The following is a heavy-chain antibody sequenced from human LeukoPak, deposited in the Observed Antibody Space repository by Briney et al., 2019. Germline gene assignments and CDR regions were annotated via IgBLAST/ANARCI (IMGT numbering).Heavy chain of an antibody. CDR2: INPNSCGT. Sequence: SSVKVSCKASGYTSTGYYMHWVRQAPGQGLEWMGWINPNSCGTNYAQKLQGRVTMTRDTSISTAYMELSRLRSEDTAVYYCASQRGLGVAEYYFDYWGQGTLVTVSS. CDR1: GYTSTGYY. J-gene: IGHJ4*02. V-gene: IGHV1-2*02. CDR3: ASQRGLGVAEYYFDY. D-gene: IGHD3-3*01.